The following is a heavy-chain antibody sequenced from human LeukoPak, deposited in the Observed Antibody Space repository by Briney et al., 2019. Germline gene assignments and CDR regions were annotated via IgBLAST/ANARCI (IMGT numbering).Heavy chain of an antibody. CDR1: GDFVTNSKW. CDR2: IYHSGTT. V-gene: IGHV4-4*02. CDR3: ARGAAPVGYFEY. J-gene: IGHJ4*02. D-gene: IGHD2-15*01. Sequence: SETLSLTCTISGDFVTNSKWWSWVRQSPGKGLEWIGEIYHSGTTNYNPSLKSRVTISVDKSKNQFSLKLNSVIAADTAIYYCARGAAPVGYFEYWGQGTLVAVSS.